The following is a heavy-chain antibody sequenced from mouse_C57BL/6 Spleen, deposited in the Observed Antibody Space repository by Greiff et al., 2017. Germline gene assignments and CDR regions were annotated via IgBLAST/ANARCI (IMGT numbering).Heavy chain of an antibody. V-gene: IGHV1-61*01. D-gene: IGHD2-1*01. J-gene: IGHJ4*01. CDR3: ARSGKYYGNSYYAMDY. CDR2: IYPSDSET. Sequence: QVQLQQSGAELVRPGSSVKLSCKASGYTFTNYWMDWVKQRPGQGLEWIGNIYPSDSETHYNQKFKDKATLTVDKSSSTAYMQLSSLTSEDSAVYYCARSGKYYGNSYYAMDYWGQGTSVTVSS. CDR1: GYTFTNYW.